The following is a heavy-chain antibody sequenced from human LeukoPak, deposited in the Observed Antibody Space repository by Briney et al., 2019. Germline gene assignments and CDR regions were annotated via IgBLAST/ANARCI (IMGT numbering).Heavy chain of an antibody. Sequence: SETLSLTCTVSGGSISSYYWSWIRQLAGKGLEWIGRIYTSGSTNYNPSLKSRVTMSVDTSKNQFSLKLSSVSAADTAVYYCARGAYSSSSGYYYYYMDVWGKGTTVTVSS. CDR1: GGSISSYY. CDR3: ARGAYSSSSGYYYYYMDV. V-gene: IGHV4-4*07. D-gene: IGHD6-6*01. CDR2: IYTSGST. J-gene: IGHJ6*03.